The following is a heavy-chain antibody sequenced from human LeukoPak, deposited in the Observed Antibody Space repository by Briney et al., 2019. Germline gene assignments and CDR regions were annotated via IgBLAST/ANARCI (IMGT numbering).Heavy chain of an antibody. CDR1: GFTVSSNY. J-gene: IGHJ4*02. D-gene: IGHD3-22*01. CDR2: IYSGGST. CDR3: ARAPGGYYDSSGYYSVEPFDY. V-gene: IGHV3-53*01. Sequence: GGSLRLFCAASGFTVSSNYMSWVRQAPGKGLEWVSVIYSGGSTYYADSVKGRFTIPRDNSKNTLYLQMNSLRAEDTAVYYCARAPGGYYDSSGYYSVEPFDYWGQGTLVTVSS.